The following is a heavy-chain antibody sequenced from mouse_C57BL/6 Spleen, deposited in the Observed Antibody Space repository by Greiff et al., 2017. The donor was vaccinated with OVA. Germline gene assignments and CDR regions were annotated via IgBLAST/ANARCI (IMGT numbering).Heavy chain of an antibody. D-gene: IGHD1-1*01. V-gene: IGHV5-17*01. CDR2: ISSGSSTI. CDR1: GFTFSDYG. Sequence: DVQLVESGGGLVKPGGSLKLSCAASGFTFSDYGMHWVRQAPEKGLEWVAYISSGSSTIYYADTVKGRFTISRDNAKNTLFLQMTSLRSEDTAMYYCARGDYYGSIPAWFAYWGQGTLVTVSA. J-gene: IGHJ3*01. CDR3: ARGDYYGSIPAWFAY.